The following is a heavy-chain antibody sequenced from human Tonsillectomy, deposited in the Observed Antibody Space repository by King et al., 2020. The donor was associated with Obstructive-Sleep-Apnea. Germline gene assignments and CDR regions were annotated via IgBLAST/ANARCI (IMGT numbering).Heavy chain of an antibody. J-gene: IGHJ4*02. Sequence: VQLQESGPGLVKPSETLSLTCTVSGGSITSYYWSWIRQPPGKGLEWIGYIYYTGSANYNPSLKSRVTISVDTSKNQFSLRLSSVTAADTAVFYCAREWLGVDYWGQGTLVSASS. CDR2: IYYTGSA. CDR1: GGSITSYY. D-gene: IGHD6-19*01. V-gene: IGHV4-59*01. CDR3: AREWLGVDY.